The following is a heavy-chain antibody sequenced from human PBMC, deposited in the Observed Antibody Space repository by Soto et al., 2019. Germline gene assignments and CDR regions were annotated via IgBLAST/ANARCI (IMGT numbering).Heavy chain of an antibody. CDR2: IYHSGST. CDR1: GGSISSGGYS. CDR3: AAGGGLPRYY. J-gene: IGHJ4*02. V-gene: IGHV4-30-2*01. D-gene: IGHD5-12*01. Sequence: QLQLQESGSGLVKPSQTLSLTCAVSGGSISSGGYSWSWIRQPPGKGLEWIGYIYHSGSTYYNPSRKSRVTISVDRTKNKFALRLSSVTAADTAVYYCAAGGGLPRYYWGQGTLVTVSS.